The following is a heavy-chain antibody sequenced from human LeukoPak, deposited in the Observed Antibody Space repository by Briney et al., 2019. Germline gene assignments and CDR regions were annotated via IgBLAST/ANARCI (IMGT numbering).Heavy chain of an antibody. CDR3: AKDQGFYGSGSYKEYFQY. V-gene: IGHV3-30-3*01. J-gene: IGHJ1*01. D-gene: IGHD3-10*01. Sequence: GGSLRLSCAASGFTFSSYAMHWVRQAPGKGLEWVAVISYDGSNKYYADSVKGRFTISRDNSKNTLYLQMNSLRAEDTAVYYCAKDQGFYGSGSYKEYFQYWGQGTLVTVSS. CDR2: ISYDGSNK. CDR1: GFTFSSYA.